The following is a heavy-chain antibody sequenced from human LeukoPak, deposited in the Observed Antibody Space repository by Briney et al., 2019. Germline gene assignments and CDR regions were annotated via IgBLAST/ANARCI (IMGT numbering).Heavy chain of an antibody. Sequence: GASVKVSCKASGYTFTGYYMHWGRQAPGQGLEWMGWINPNSGGTNYAQKFQGRVTMTRDTSISTAYMELSRLRSDDTAVYYCARSHRRAYDILTGYDWFDPWGQGALVTVSS. J-gene: IGHJ5*02. CDR1: GYTFTGYY. CDR3: ARSHRRAYDILTGYDWFDP. V-gene: IGHV1-2*02. D-gene: IGHD3-9*01. CDR2: INPNSGGT.